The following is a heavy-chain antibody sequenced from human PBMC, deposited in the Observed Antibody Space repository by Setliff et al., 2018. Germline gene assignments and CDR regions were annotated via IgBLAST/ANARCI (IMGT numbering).Heavy chain of an antibody. CDR2: IIPMFGTT. V-gene: IGHV1-69*05. Sequence: SVKVSCKASGYTFTSYGISWVRQAPGQGLEWMGGIIPMFGTTNYARKFQGRVTIITDESTSTAYMQLSSLESEDTAVYYCVREGVHSRSSTDYRYYMDVWGKGTTVTVSS. D-gene: IGHD6-6*01. CDR3: VREGVHSRSSTDYRYYMDV. J-gene: IGHJ6*03. CDR1: GYTFTSYG.